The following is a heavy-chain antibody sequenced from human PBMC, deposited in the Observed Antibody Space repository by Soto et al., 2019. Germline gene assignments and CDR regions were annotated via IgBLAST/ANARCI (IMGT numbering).Heavy chain of an antibody. J-gene: IGHJ5*02. CDR2: IDPSGGST. CDR1: GYTFTSYY. V-gene: IGHV1-46*01. D-gene: IGHD3-16*01. Sequence: SVKVPCKASGYTFTSYYMHWVRQAPGPGLEWMGMIDPSGGSTSYAQKFQGRVTMTRDTSTSAVYMELISLRSEDTVVYYCARDQAFSRRWFDPWGQGTLLTVSS. CDR3: ARDQAFSRRWFDP.